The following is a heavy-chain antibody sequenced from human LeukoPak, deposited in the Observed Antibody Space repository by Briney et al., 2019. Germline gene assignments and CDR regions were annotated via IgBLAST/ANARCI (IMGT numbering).Heavy chain of an antibody. CDR1: GFTFSNYA. Sequence: PGGSLRLSCAASGFTFSNYAMSWVRQAPGKGLDWVSAISGSTGSTYYADSVKGRFTISRDNAKNSLYLQMNSLRAEDTAVYYCARDRGGSYSAIDYWGQGTLVTVSS. J-gene: IGHJ4*02. CDR2: ISGSTGST. D-gene: IGHD1-26*01. V-gene: IGHV3-23*01. CDR3: ARDRGGSYSAIDY.